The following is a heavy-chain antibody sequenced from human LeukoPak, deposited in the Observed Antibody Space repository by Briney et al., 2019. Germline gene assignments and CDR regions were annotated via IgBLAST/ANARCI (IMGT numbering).Heavy chain of an antibody. V-gene: IGHV3-20*04. Sequence: GGSLRLSCAASGFTFDDYGMSWVRQAPGKGLEWVSGINWNGGSTGYANSVKGRFTISRDNAKNSLYLQMNSLRAEDTALYYCARGRDSSGWYGWDYWGQGTMVTVSS. J-gene: IGHJ4*02. CDR3: ARGRDSSGWYGWDY. D-gene: IGHD6-19*01. CDR1: GFTFDDYG. CDR2: INWNGGST.